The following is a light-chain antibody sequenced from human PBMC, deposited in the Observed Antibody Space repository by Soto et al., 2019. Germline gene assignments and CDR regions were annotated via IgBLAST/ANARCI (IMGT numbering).Light chain of an antibody. V-gene: IGLV1-44*01. J-gene: IGLJ1*01. Sequence: QSVLTQPPSASATPGQRVTISCSGSSSNIGSNTVNWYQQFPGTAPKLLIYSHNQRPSGVPDRFSGSKSGTSASLAISGPQSEDEADYYCAAWDDSLNSYVFGTGTKLTVL. CDR1: SSNIGSNT. CDR2: SHN. CDR3: AAWDDSLNSYV.